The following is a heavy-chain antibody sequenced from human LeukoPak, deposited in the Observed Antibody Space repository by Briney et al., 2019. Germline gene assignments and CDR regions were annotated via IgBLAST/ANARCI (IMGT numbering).Heavy chain of an antibody. CDR2: ISYDGSNK. J-gene: IGHJ4*02. CDR3: ARAAGPQSRTFFDY. D-gene: IGHD2/OR15-2a*01. Sequence: GGSLRLSCAASGFTFSSYAMHWVRQAPGKGLEWVAVISYDGSNKYYADSVKGRFTISRDNSKNTLYLQMNSLRAEDTAVYYCARAAGPQSRTFFDYWGQGTLVTVSS. V-gene: IGHV3-30*04. CDR1: GFTFSSYA.